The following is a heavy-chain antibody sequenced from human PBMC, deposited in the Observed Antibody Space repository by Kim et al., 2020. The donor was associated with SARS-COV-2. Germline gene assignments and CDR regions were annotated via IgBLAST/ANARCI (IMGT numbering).Heavy chain of an antibody. Sequence: RFTISRDNSKNTLYLQMNSLRAEDTAVYYCAKYDILTGYYEYYYYYGMDVWGQGTTVTVSS. J-gene: IGHJ6*02. V-gene: IGHV3-23*01. D-gene: IGHD3-9*01. CDR3: AKYDILTGYYEYYYYYGMDV.